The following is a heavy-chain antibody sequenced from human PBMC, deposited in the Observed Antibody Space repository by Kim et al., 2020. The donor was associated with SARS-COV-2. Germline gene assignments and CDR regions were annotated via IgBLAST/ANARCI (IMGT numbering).Heavy chain of an antibody. J-gene: IGHJ4*02. V-gene: IGHV4-39*01. CDR3: ARSHSCYDSYFDY. CDR1: GGSFTSSSYY. CDR2: IYYSGST. D-gene: IGHD5-12*01. Sequence: SETLSLTCTVSGGSFTSSSYYWGWIRQPPGRGLEWIGSIYYSGSTYYNPSLKSRVTISVDTSKNQFSLKLSSVTAADTAVYYCARSHSCYDSYFDYWGQG.